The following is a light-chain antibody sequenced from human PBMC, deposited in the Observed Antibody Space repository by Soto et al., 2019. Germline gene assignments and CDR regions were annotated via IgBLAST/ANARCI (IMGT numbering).Light chain of an antibody. J-gene: IGKJ5*01. CDR3: QKYNTAPYT. V-gene: IGKV3-15*01. CDR1: QSVSSSY. Sequence: EIVFTKSPGTLSLSPGERATLSCRASQSVSSSYLAWYQQKPGQAPRLLIYGASTRATGIPARFSGSGSGTEFTLTISSLQSEDAATYYCQKYNTAPYTFGQGTRLETK. CDR2: GAS.